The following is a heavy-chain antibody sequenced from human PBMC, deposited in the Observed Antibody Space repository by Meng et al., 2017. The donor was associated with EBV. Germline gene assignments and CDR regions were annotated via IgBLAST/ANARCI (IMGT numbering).Heavy chain of an antibody. CDR1: GDSISSFYY. D-gene: IGHD6-19*01. CDR3: ARPFPSWQSPRLDPFGA. V-gene: IGHV4-39*01. CDR2: VHYTGST. Sequence: QLQLRESGPGQVMPSEXLSLTCTXSGDSISSFYYWGWIRQPPGRGLEWIGSVHYTGSTYYSPSLKSRVTVSVDTSKNQFSLRLTSVTAADTAVYYCARPFPSWQSPRLDPFGAWGQGTLVTVSS. J-gene: IGHJ5*02.